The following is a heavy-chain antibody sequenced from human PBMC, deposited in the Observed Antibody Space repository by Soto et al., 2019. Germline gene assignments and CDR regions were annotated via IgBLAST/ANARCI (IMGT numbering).Heavy chain of an antibody. CDR2: ISAYNGNT. J-gene: IGHJ5*01. V-gene: IGHV1-18*01. CDR3: AHVDVYNLFDS. CDR1: GYTFTSYG. Sequence: GASVKVSCKASGYTFTSYGISWVRQAPGRGLEWMGWISAYNGNTNYAQKLQGRVTMTTDTSTSTAYMELRSLRSDDTAVYYCAHVDVYNLFDSWGQGTLVIVSS.